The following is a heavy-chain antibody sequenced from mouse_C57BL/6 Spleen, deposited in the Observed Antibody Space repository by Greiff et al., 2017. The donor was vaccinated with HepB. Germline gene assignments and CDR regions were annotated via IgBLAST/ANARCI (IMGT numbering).Heavy chain of an antibody. D-gene: IGHD2-4*01. V-gene: IGHV5-12*01. CDR3: ARQGGFYYDSPWFAY. Sequence: EVKLVESGGGLVQPGGSLKLSCAASGFTFSDYYMYWVRQTPEKRLEWVAYISNGGGSTYYPDTVKGRFTISRDNAKNTLYLQMSRLKSEDTAMYYCARQGGFYYDSPWFAYWGQGTLVTVSA. J-gene: IGHJ3*01. CDR2: ISNGGGST. CDR1: GFTFSDYY.